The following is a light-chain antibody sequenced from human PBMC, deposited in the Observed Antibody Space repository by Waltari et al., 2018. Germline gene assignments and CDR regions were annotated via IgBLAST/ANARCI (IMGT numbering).Light chain of an antibody. Sequence: DIVLTQSPGTLSLSPGERATLPCRASQSVSSSYLAWYQQKPGQAPRLLIHGASSRATGIPDRFSGSGSGTDFTLTISRLEPEDFAVYYCQQYGRSWNTFGQGTKLEIK. CDR2: GAS. CDR1: QSVSSSY. V-gene: IGKV3-20*01. CDR3: QQYGRSWNT. J-gene: IGKJ2*01.